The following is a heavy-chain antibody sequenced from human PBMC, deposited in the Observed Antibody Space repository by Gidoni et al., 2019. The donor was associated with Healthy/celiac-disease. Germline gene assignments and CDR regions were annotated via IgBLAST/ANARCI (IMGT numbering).Heavy chain of an antibody. Sequence: QVQLEQSGAEVKKPGSSVRVSCKASGGTFSSYDISWVRQAPGHGLEWMGGIIPIFGTANSAQEFQGRVTITADESTSTAYMELSSLRSEDTAVYYCARVPGGITIFGVVGNWFDPWGQGTLVTVSS. V-gene: IGHV1-69*01. CDR1: GGTFSSYD. CDR3: ARVPGGITIFGVVGNWFDP. D-gene: IGHD3-3*01. J-gene: IGHJ5*02. CDR2: IIPIFGTA.